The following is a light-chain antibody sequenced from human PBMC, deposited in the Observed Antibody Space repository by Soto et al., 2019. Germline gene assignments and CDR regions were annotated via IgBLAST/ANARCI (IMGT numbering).Light chain of an antibody. V-gene: IGKV4-1*01. CDR3: QQYHTIPRT. Sequence: DIVMTQSPDSLAVSLGERATVNCKSSQSVLYSSDNKNNLAWYQQKPGQPPKLLIYWASTRGSGVPDRFSGSGSGTDFTLTISSLQAEDVAVYYCQQYHTIPRTFGQGPKVEIK. CDR2: WAS. J-gene: IGKJ1*01. CDR1: QSVLYSSDNKNN.